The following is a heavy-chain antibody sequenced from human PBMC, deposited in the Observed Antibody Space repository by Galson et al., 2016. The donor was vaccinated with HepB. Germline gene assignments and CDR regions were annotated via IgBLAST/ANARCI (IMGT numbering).Heavy chain of an antibody. D-gene: IGHD4-17*01. J-gene: IGHJ6*03. CDR3: AREQYGDYPYYNFYSMGV. CDR1: GGSISSGSYY. V-gene: IGHV4-61*02. CDR2: IYTSGST. Sequence: TLSLTCTVSGGSISSGSYYWSWIRQPAGKGLEWIGRIYTSGSTNYNPSLKGRVTMSVDTSKIQFSLKLSSVTAADTAVYYCAREQYGDYPYYNFYSMGVWGKGTTVTVSS.